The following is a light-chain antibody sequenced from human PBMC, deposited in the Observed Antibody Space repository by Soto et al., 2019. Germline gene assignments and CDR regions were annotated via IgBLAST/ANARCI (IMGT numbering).Light chain of an antibody. Sequence: QSVLTQPPSVSAAPGQKVTISCSGSSSNIGNNDVSWYQQLPGTAPKFLIYDDNNRPSGIPDRFSGSKSGTSATLGITGLQTGDEADYYCGTWDSSLSAVVFGGGTKVTVL. V-gene: IGLV1-51*01. CDR2: DDN. J-gene: IGLJ2*01. CDR1: SSNIGNND. CDR3: GTWDSSLSAVV.